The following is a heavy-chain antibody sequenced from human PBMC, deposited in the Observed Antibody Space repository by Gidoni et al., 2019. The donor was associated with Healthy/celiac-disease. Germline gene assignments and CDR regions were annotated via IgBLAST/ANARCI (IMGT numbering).Heavy chain of an antibody. J-gene: IGHJ4*02. CDR3: AKTPSLIVVVPAAQTFYFDY. CDR1: GFTFSSYA. CDR2: ISGSGGST. V-gene: IGHV3-23*01. Sequence: EVQLLESGGGLVQPGGSLRLSCPASGFTFSSYAMSWVRQAPGKGLEWVSAISGSGGSTYYEDSVKGRFTISRDNSKNTLYLQMNSLRAEDTAVYYCAKTPSLIVVVPAAQTFYFDYWGQGTLVTVSS. D-gene: IGHD2-2*01.